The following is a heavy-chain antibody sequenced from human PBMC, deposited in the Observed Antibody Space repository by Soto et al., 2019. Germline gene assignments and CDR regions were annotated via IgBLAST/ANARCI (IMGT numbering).Heavy chain of an antibody. V-gene: IGHV4-30-4*01. CDR3: ARGTPKTTITAFD. CDR2: IYYSGSK. J-gene: IGHJ4*01. Sequence: TLSLTCTVSGGSISSMDYYWSWIRQPPGEGLEWIGYIYYSGSKYYNPSLKSRVTISVDTYKNQFSLKMNSVTAADTAVYYCARGTPKTTITAFD. D-gene: IGHD4-4*01. CDR1: GGSISSMDYY.